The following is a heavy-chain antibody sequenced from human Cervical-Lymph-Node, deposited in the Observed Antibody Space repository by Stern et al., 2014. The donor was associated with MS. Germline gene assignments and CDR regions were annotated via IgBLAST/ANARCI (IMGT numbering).Heavy chain of an antibody. CDR2: ILPIFGTA. Sequence: VQLVESGGEVKKPGSSVKVSCKASGGAFSRYAINWVRQAPGQGLEWMGGILPIFGTANYAQKFKDRVSITADEYTDTGYMEMSSLQSEDTAVYYCATDSRHYDCAFYFDSWGQGTLVTVSS. CDR3: ATDSRHYDCAFYFDS. CDR1: GGAFSRYA. V-gene: IGHV1-69*01. J-gene: IGHJ4*02. D-gene: IGHD3-16*01.